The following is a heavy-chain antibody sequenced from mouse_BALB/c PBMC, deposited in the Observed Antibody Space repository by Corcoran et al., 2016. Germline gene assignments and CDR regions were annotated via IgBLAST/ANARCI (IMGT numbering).Heavy chain of an antibody. CDR2: INTYTGEP. V-gene: IGHV9-3-1*01. CDR3: AREPYAMDY. Sequence: QIQLVQYGPELKKPGETVQISCKASGYTFTNYGMNWVKQAPGKGLKWMGWINTYTGEPTYADDFKGRFAFSSETSASTAYLQINNLKNEDTATYFCAREPYAMDYWGQGTSVTVSS. CDR1: GYTFTNYG. J-gene: IGHJ4*01.